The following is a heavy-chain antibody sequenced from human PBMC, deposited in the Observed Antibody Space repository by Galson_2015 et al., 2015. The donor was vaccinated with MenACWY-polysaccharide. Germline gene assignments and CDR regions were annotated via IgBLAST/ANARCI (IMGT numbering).Heavy chain of an antibody. CDR2: IYTSGST. CDR1: GGSISSGSYY. J-gene: IGHJ5*02. Sequence: TLSLTCTVSGGSISSGSYYWSWIRQPAGKGLEWIGRIYTSGSTNYNPSLKSRVTISVDTSKNQFSLKLSSVTAADTAVYYCARAIAAAGPRGLWFDPWGQGTLVTVPS. D-gene: IGHD6-13*01. V-gene: IGHV4-61*02. CDR3: ARAIAAAGPRGLWFDP.